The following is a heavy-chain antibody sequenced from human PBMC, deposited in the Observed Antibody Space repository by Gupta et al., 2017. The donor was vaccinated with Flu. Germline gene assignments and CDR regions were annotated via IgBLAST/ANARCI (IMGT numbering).Heavy chain of an antibody. CDR2: NYTSGRT. Sequence: LQHPGKGLEWSGYNYTSGRTYNPSLKSRVTISVDTSANQFSLRLRSVTAADTAVYYCASGKKWLTATGYFYYWGQGTLVTVSS. CDR3: ASGKKWLTATGYFYY. D-gene: IGHD5-12*01. V-gene: IGHV4-31*02. J-gene: IGHJ4*02.